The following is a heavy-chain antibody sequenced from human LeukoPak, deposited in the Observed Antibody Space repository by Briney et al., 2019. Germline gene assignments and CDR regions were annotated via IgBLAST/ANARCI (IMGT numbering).Heavy chain of an antibody. CDR3: TSWGDTTAEYFQR. CDR1: GFTFNRCW. J-gene: IGHJ1*01. D-gene: IGHD2-21*02. Sequence: PGGSLRLSSVVSGFTFNRCWMNWVRQAPGKGLEWVAHINPDGRDTYYVDSVKGRFTISRDNAQNSMYLQMNSLRVEDTAVYYCTSWGDTTAEYFQRWGQGTLVTVSS. V-gene: IGHV3-7*01. CDR2: INPDGRDT.